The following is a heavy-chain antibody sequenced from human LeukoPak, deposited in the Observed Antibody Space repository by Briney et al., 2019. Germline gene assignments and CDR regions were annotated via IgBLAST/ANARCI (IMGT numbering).Heavy chain of an antibody. CDR3: ARSPRCSDP. CDR1: AHTLTTYG. CDR2: INSKETQT. J-gene: IGHJ5*02. Sequence: GASVRVSFKASAHTLTTYGISWVRQAPGHGLEWLGWINSKETQTNRAQKLQGRVTMTTDESTSTAYMELSSLRSEDTAVYYCARSPRCSDPWGQGTLVTVSS. D-gene: IGHD2-2*01. V-gene: IGHV1-18*01.